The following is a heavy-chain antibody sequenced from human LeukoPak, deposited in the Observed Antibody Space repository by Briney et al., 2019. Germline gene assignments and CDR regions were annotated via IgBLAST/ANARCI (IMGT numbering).Heavy chain of an antibody. CDR1: GYTFTSYG. J-gene: IGHJ4*02. CDR2: INPNSGGT. V-gene: IGHV1-2*02. D-gene: IGHD3-10*01. CDR3: ARGPPLLWFGEYYDY. Sequence: ASVKVSCKASGYTFTSYGISWVRQAPGQGLEWMGWINPNSGGTNYAQKFQGRVTMTRDTSISTAYMELSRLRSDDTAVYYCARGPPLLWFGEYYDYWGQGTLVTVSS.